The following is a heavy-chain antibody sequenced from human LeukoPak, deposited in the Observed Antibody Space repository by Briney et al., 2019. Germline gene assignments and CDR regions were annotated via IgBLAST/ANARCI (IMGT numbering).Heavy chain of an antibody. CDR3: ARDPYSGGYGAYYYYYMDV. CDR2: ISYDGSNK. Sequence: SCKASGYTFTTYSIHWVRQAPGKGLEWVAVISYDGSNKYYADSVKGRFTISRDNSKNTLYLQMNSLRAEDTAVYYCARDPYSGGYGAYYYYYMDVWGKGTTVTVSS. D-gene: IGHD6-19*01. V-gene: IGHV3-30*04. CDR1: GYTFTTYS. J-gene: IGHJ6*03.